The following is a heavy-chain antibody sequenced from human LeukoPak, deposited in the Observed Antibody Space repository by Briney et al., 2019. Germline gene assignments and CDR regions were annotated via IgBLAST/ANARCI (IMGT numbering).Heavy chain of an antibody. CDR1: GGSISSGGYY. Sequence: SETLSLTCTVSGGSISSGGYYWSWIRQHPGKGLEWIGYIYYSGSTYYNPSLKSRVTISVDTSKIQFSLKLSSVTAADTAVYYCARDASAGRFDPWGQGTLVTVSS. J-gene: IGHJ5*02. V-gene: IGHV4-31*03. CDR2: IYYSGST. D-gene: IGHD6-25*01. CDR3: ARDASAGRFDP.